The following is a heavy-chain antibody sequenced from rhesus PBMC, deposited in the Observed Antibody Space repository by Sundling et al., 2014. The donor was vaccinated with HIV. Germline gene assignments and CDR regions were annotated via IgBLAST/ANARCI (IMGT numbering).Heavy chain of an antibody. CDR1: GFTFSNSI. D-gene: IGHD3-3*01. V-gene: IGHV3-100*01. Sequence: DVQLVESGGGLVKPGGSLRLSCVASGFTFSNSIMHWVRQAPGKGLEWVSLISESGDTMYYADSVKGRFTISRDNAKNSLFLQMNSLRAEDTALYYCSRGRDVSQYFDWLLYGDHYALDSWGHGAVVTVAS. J-gene: IGHJ6*01. CDR2: ISESGDTM. CDR3: SRGRDVSQYFDWLLYGDHYALDS.